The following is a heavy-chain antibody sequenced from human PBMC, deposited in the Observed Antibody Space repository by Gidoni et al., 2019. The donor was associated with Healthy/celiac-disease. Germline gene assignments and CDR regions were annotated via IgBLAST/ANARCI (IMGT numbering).Heavy chain of an antibody. CDR3: ARERGDGYYYYYYMDV. CDR2: INPNSGGT. Sequence: QVQLVQSGAEVTKPGASVKVSCKASGYTFPGYYMHWVRQAPGQGLEWMGRINPNSGGTNYAQKFQGRGTMTRDTSISTAYMELSRLRSDDTAVYYCARERGDGYYYYYYMDVWGKGTTVTVSS. D-gene: IGHD3-10*01. V-gene: IGHV1-2*06. J-gene: IGHJ6*03. CDR1: GYTFPGYY.